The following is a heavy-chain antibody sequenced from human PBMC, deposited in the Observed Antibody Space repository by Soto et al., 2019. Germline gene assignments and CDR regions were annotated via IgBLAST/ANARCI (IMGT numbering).Heavy chain of an antibody. J-gene: IGHJ4*02. CDR1: GYTFTNYY. CDR3: ARALTEFDY. CDR2: INPSGGST. V-gene: IGHV1-46*01. Sequence: QVHLVQSGAQVEKPGASVTVSCTASGYTFTNYYIHWVRQAPGQGLEWMGIINPSGGSTSYAQKCQGRVTMARDTSTSTVYMQLSGLTYDDTAVYFCARALTEFDYWGPGTRVTVSS. D-gene: IGHD7-27*01.